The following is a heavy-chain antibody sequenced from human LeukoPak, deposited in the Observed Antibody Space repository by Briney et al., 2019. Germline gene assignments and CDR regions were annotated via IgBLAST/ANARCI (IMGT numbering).Heavy chain of an antibody. CDR1: GGTFIIYA. D-gene: IGHD3-9*01. Sequence: ASVTVSFTASGGTFIIYAISWVRQAPGQGVGWMGRIIPSLGIANYTQKFQGRGTITADKATSTDYMELSSLRSEDTAVYSCAFLYYDILTGYYDYWGQGTLVTVSS. V-gene: IGHV1-69*04. J-gene: IGHJ4*02. CDR3: AFLYYDILTGYYDY. CDR2: IIPSLGIA.